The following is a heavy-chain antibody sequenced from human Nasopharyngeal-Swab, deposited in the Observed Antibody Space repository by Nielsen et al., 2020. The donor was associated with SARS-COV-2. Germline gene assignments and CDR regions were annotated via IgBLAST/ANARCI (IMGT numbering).Heavy chain of an antibody. CDR2: INTNTGTP. CDR3: ARPNMTTNYGMDV. D-gene: IGHD2-8*01. Sequence: WVRQAPGQGLGWMGWINTNTGTPTYAQGFTGRFVFSLDTSVSTAYLQISSLKAEDTAVYYCARPNMTTNYGMDVWGQGTTVTVSS. V-gene: IGHV7-4-1*02. J-gene: IGHJ6*02.